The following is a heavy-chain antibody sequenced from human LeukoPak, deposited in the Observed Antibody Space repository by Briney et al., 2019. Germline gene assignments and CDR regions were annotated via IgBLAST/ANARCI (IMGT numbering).Heavy chain of an antibody. V-gene: IGHV4-34*01. CDR1: GGSFSGYY. Sequence: SETLSLTCAVYGGSFSGYYWTWIRQPPGKGLEWIGEINHRRSTKYSPSLKSRVTISVDTSKNQFSLKLSSVTAADTAVYYCARDQIRAVIDYWGQGTLVTVSS. CDR3: ARDQIRAVIDY. J-gene: IGHJ4*02. CDR2: INHRRST.